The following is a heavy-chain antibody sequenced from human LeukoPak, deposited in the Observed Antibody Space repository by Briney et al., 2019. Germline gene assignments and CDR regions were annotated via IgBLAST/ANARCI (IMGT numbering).Heavy chain of an antibody. V-gene: IGHV4-59*01. D-gene: IGHD1-26*01. J-gene: IGHJ4*02. CDR2: TSHSGSA. CDR1: GGFISSYF. CDR3: ARETLLGAPRSDY. Sequence: SETLSLTCTVSGGFISSYFWSWIRQPPGKGLEWIGLTSHSGSAKYNPSLKGRVAISVDTSNQLSLKLTSVTPADTAVYYCARETLLGAPRSDYWGQGTLVTVSS.